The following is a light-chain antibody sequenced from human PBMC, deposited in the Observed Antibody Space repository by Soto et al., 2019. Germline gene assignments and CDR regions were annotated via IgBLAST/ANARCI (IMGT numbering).Light chain of an antibody. CDR3: QQDMNWPPKT. CDR1: QSVGSN. Sequence: EVVMTQSPGTLSVSPGEQATLSCRASQSVGSNVAWYQQKPGQAPRLLISSASTRATGIPARFSGTGSGTEFTLTISSLESEDFAIYYCQQDMNWPPKTFGQGTRVEIK. J-gene: IGKJ1*01. V-gene: IGKV3-15*01. CDR2: SAS.